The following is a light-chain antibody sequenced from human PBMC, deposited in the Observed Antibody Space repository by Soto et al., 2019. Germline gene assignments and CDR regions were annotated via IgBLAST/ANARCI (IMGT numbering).Light chain of an antibody. CDR2: DVS. CDR1: NNDIGGYNY. V-gene: IGLV2-14*03. Sequence: QSALTQPASVSGSPGQSITISCTGTNNDIGGYNYVSWYQQHAGRAPKLVINDVSSRPSGISDRFSASKSGNTASLTISGLQAEDEANYYCSSYTINSTILFGGGTKLTVL. J-gene: IGLJ2*01. CDR3: SSYTINSTIL.